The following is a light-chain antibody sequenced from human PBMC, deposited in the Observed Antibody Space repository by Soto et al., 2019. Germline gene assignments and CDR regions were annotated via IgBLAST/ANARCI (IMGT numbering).Light chain of an antibody. Sequence: DIQMTQSPSSLSASVVDRVTITCRASQSISSYLNWYQQKPGKVPKLLIYAASSLQSGVPSRFSGSGSGTDFTLTISSLQPEDFATYYCQQSDSTPRTFGQGTKVDIK. CDR2: AAS. V-gene: IGKV1-39*01. CDR1: QSISSY. J-gene: IGKJ1*01. CDR3: QQSDSTPRT.